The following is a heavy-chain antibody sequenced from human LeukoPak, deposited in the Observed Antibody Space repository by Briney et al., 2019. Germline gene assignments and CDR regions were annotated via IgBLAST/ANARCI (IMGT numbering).Heavy chain of an antibody. CDR3: ARDRGDDFWSGYPYFDY. Sequence: PSETLSLTCTVSGGSISSGSYYWSWIRQPAGKGLEWIGRIYTSGSTNYNPSLKSRVTISVDTSKNQFSLKLSSVTAADTAVYYCARDRGDDFWSGYPYFDYWGQGTLVTVSS. V-gene: IGHV4-61*02. D-gene: IGHD3-3*01. CDR1: GGSISSGSYY. CDR2: IYTSGST. J-gene: IGHJ4*02.